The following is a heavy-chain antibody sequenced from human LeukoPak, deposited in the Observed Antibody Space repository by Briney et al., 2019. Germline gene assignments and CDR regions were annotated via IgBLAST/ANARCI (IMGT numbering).Heavy chain of an antibody. CDR3: ARDRTGWHYFDF. CDR2: ITDSGPYK. J-gene: IGHJ4*02. D-gene: IGHD6-19*01. CDR1: GFNFNSYH. Sequence: GGSLRLSCVASGFNFNSYHVHWVRQAPGKGLEWMASITDSGPYKFYSDSVEGRFTVSRDGARNSLYLQMNSLRADDTAVYYCARDRTGWHYFDFWGQGPLVTVSS. V-gene: IGHV3-21*01.